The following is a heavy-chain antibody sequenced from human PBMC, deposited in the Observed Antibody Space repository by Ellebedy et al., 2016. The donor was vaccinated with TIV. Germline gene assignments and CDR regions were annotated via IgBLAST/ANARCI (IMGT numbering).Heavy chain of an antibody. J-gene: IGHJ6*02. CDR2: IYYSGST. CDR1: GGSISSRSYY. CDR3: ASPNGVYYYGIDV. D-gene: IGHD3-10*01. V-gene: IGHV4-39*07. Sequence: MPSETLSLTCTVSGGSISSRSYYWGWIRQPPGKELEWIGNIYYSGSTYYNPSLKSRVTISVDTSKNLFSLRLSSVTAADTAVYYCASPNGVYYYGIDVWGQGTTVTVSS.